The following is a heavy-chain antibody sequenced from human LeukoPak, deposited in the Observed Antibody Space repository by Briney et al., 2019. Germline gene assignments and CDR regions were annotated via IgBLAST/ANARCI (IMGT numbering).Heavy chain of an antibody. CDR1: GVIVRSNY. CDR3: AKDDSDFWSGYYPTFFDY. V-gene: IGHV3-53*01. D-gene: IGHD3-3*01. Sequence: GGSLRLSCVGSGVIVRSNYMTWVRQAPGKGLEWVSILYHGGSTYYADSVKGRFTISRDNSKNTLYLQMNSLRAEDTAVYYCAKDDSDFWSGYYPTFFDYWGQGTLVTVSS. CDR2: LYHGGST. J-gene: IGHJ4*02.